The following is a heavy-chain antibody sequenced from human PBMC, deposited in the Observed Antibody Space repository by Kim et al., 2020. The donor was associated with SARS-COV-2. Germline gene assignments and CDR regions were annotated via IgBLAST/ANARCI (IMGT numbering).Heavy chain of an antibody. D-gene: IGHD6-13*01. V-gene: IGHV3-48*03. CDR2: ISSSGSTI. CDR1: GLTFSSYE. Sequence: GGSLRLSCAASGLTFSSYEMNWVRQAPGKGLEWVSYISSSGSTIYYADPVKGRFTISRDNAKNSLYLQMNSVRAEDTAVYYCARDPYSSSYNYYGMHVWGQDTSVTVS. CDR3: ARDPYSSSYNYYGMHV. J-gene: IGHJ6*02.